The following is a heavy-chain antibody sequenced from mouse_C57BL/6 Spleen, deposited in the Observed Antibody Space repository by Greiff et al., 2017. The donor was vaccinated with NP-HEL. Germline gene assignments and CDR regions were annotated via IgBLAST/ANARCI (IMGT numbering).Heavy chain of an antibody. V-gene: IGHV1-64*01. Sequence: QVQLQQPGAELVKPGASVKLSCKASGYTFTSYWMHWVKQRPGQGLEWIGMIHPNSGSTNYNEKFKSKATLTVDKSSSTAYMQLSSLTSEDSAVYYCARAITTVVAFDYGGQGTTLTVSS. CDR3: ARAITTVVAFDY. CDR2: IHPNSGST. J-gene: IGHJ2*01. CDR1: GYTFTSYW. D-gene: IGHD1-1*01.